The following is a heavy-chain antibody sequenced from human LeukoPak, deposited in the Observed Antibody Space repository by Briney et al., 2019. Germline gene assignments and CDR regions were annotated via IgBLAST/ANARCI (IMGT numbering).Heavy chain of an antibody. V-gene: IGHV4-61*02. CDR3: ASSIVVVPAAINDY. J-gene: IGHJ4*02. Sequence: SQTLSLTCTVSGGSISSGSYYWSWIRQPAGKGLEWIGRIYTSGSTNYNPSLKSRVTISVDTSKNQFSLKLSSVTAADTAVYYCASSIVVVPAAINDYWGQGTLVTVSS. D-gene: IGHD2-2*01. CDR2: IYTSGST. CDR1: GGSISSGSYY.